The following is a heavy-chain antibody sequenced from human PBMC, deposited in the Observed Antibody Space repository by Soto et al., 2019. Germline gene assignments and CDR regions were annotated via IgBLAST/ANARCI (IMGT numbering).Heavy chain of an antibody. CDR3: ARVYYSNLPYYFYYMDV. D-gene: IGHD4-4*01. CDR1: GFTFSSYA. Sequence: GGSLRLSCAASGFTFSSYAMNWVRQAPGKGLEWVSSSSSSSTYIYYADSVKGRFTISRDNAKNSLYLQMNSLRAEDTAVYFCARVYYSNLPYYFYYMDVWGQGTTVTVSS. V-gene: IGHV3-21*01. J-gene: IGHJ6*02. CDR2: SSSSSTYI.